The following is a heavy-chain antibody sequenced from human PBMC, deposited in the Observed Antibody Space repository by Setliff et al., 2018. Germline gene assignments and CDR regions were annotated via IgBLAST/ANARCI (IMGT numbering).Heavy chain of an antibody. D-gene: IGHD2-21*01. CDR3: ATEKFPGDWGDY. CDR1: GYTFTSYG. Sequence: GASVKVSCKASGYTFTSYGFSWVRQAPGQGLDWMGWISVYNGKTKYAQKFQGRGTMTTDTSTRTAYMEVTSLRSDDTAVYYCATEKFPGDWGDYWGQGTLVTVSS. V-gene: IGHV1-18*01. CDR2: ISVYNGKT. J-gene: IGHJ4*02.